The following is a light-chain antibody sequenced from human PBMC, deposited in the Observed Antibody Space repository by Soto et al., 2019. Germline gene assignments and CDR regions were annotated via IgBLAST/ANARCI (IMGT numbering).Light chain of an antibody. V-gene: IGKV3-11*01. Sequence: EVVLTQSPATLSLSPGERASLSCRASQSISSYLALYQQKPGQAPRLLIYDASHSATGIPARFSGSGSGTDFSLAISSLEPEAFALYYCQQRGNWPPLTFGGGTKVEVK. CDR3: QQRGNWPPLT. CDR2: DAS. J-gene: IGKJ4*01. CDR1: QSISSY.